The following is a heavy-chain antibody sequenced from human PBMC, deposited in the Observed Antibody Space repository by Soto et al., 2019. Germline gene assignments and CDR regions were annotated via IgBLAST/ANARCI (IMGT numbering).Heavy chain of an antibody. CDR1: GYTFTGYY. CDR3: ARAGYCSSTSCWNWFDP. D-gene: IGHD2-2*01. CDR2: INPNSGGT. V-gene: IGHV1-2*04. Sequence: ASVKVSCKASGYTFTGYYMHWVRQAPGQGLEWMGWINPNSGGTNYAQKFQGWVTMTRDTSISTAYMELSRLRSDDTAVYYCARAGYCSSTSCWNWFDPWGQGTLVTVPQ. J-gene: IGHJ5*02.